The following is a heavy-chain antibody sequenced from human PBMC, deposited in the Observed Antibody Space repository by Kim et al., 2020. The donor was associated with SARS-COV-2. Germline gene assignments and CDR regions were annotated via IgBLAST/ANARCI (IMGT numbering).Heavy chain of an antibody. Sequence: GGSLRLSCTASGFILGDYAMTWFRRAPGMGLEWIGFIRSKHYGETAEYAASVKGRFTLSRDASESIAYLQMNSLKTEDTAMYYCARVPVQGWSGYLYYFDYSGRGTLVTVSS. D-gene: IGHD3-3*01. V-gene: IGHV3-49*03. CDR1: GFILGDYA. CDR2: IRSKHYGETA. J-gene: IGHJ4*02. CDR3: ARVPVQGWSGYLYYFDY.